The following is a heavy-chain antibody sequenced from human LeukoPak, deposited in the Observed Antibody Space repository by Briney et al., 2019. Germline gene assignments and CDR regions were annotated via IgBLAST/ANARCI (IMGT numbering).Heavy chain of an antibody. V-gene: IGHV5-51*01. CDR2: IYPGDSDT. D-gene: IGHD3-22*01. CDR1: GYSFTSYW. J-gene: IGHJ4*02. CDR3: ARGPLYYYDSSGYYYAGSFDY. Sequence: GESPKISCKGSGYSFTSYWIGWVRQMPGKGLEWMGIIYPGDSDTRYSPSFQGQVTISADKSISTAYLQWSSLKASDTAMYYCARGPLYYYDSSGYYYAGSFDYWGQGTLVTVSS.